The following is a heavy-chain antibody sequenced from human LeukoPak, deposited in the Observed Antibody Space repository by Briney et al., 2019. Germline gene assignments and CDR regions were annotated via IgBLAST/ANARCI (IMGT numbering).Heavy chain of an antibody. CDR3: DRAFDI. CDR1: GFTFSGYE. CDR2: ISSSGDIR. Sequence: GGSLRLSCTASGFTFSGYEMNWVRRAPGKGLEWVSYISSSGDIRSYADSVKGRFTISRDNSKNTLYLQMNSLRAEDTAVYYCDRAFDIWGQGTMVTVSS. V-gene: IGHV3-48*03. J-gene: IGHJ3*02.